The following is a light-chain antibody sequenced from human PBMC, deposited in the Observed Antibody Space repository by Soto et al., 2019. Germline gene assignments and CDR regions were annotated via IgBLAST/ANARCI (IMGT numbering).Light chain of an antibody. J-gene: IGKJ3*01. Sequence: AIRITQSPSSFSASAGDSVTLSCRASQDIHSNLAWYQQTPGKAPNLLISGASNSQIGVPSRFSGSGSGTVFTITIRRLEPEDFALYYCQHYDNPFTFGPGTKVDIK. V-gene: IGKV1-8*01. CDR1: QDIHSN. CDR2: GAS. CDR3: QHYDNPFT.